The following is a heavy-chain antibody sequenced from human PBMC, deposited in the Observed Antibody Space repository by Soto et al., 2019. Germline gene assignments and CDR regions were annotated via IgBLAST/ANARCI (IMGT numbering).Heavy chain of an antibody. V-gene: IGHV3-7*01. D-gene: IGHD3-10*01. CDR2: IKEDGSEK. Sequence: EVQLVESGGGVVQPGGSLRLSCAASGFTFSNYWMSWVRQAPGKGLEWVANIKEDGSEKNYVDSVKGQFTISRDNAKNSLYLQMNSLRAEDTAVYYCARERYCYGSGDYWGLGTLVTVSS. CDR1: GFTFSNYW. CDR3: ARERYCYGSGDY. J-gene: IGHJ4*02.